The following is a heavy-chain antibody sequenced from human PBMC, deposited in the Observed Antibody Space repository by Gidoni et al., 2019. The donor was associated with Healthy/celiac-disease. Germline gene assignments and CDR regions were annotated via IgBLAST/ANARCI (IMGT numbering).Heavy chain of an antibody. D-gene: IGHD6-19*01. V-gene: IGHV4-34*01. J-gene: IGHJ6*02. CDR2: INHSGST. CDR3: ARAVAGTGYYYYYGMDV. Sequence: QVQLQQWGAGLLKPSETPSLTCAVYGGSFSGYYWSWIRQPPGKGLEWIGEINHSGSTNYNPSLKSRVTISVDTSKSQFSLKLSSVTAADTAVYYCARAVAGTGYYYYYGMDVWGQGTKVTVSS. CDR1: GGSFSGYY.